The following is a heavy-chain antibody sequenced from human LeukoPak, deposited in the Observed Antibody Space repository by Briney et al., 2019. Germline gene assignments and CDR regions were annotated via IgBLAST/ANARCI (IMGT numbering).Heavy chain of an antibody. J-gene: IGHJ4*02. D-gene: IGHD2-21*01. CDR1: GFTFSNYW. V-gene: IGHV4-59*13. CDR2: IYYSGST. CDR3: ARGHIVGSTDY. Sequence: GSLRLSCAASGFTFSNYWMHWIRQPPGKGLEWIGYIYYSGSTNYNPSLKSRVTISVDTSKNQFSLKLSSVTAADTAVYYCARGHIVGSTDYWGQGTLVTVSS.